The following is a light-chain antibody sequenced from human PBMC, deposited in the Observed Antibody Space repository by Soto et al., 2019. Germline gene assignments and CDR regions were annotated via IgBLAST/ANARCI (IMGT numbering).Light chain of an antibody. CDR3: SSYTSSSPYV. CDR2: DVS. Sequence: LTEPASVYGSPGHSTTIHYTETSSDVGGYNYVSWYQQHPGKAPKPMIYDVSNRPSGVSNRFSGSKSGNTASLTISGLQAEDEADYYCSSYTSSSPYVFGTGTKVTVL. J-gene: IGLJ1*01. CDR1: SSDVGGYNY. V-gene: IGLV2-14*01.